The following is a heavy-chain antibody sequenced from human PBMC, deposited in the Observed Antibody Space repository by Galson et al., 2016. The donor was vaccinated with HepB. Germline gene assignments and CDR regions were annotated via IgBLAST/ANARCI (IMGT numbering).Heavy chain of an antibody. Sequence: SLRLSCAGSGFAFSNSGINWVRQAPGKGLQWISYISTTVRTIYYADSVVGRFTISRDNSKNTLYVQMNSLRAEDTAVYYCAKSQTFGGDIVRWADYWGQGTPVTVSS. V-gene: IGHV3-48*04. D-gene: IGHD3-16*02. J-gene: IGHJ4*02. CDR1: GFAFSNSG. CDR2: ISTTVRTI. CDR3: AKSQTFGGDIVRWADY.